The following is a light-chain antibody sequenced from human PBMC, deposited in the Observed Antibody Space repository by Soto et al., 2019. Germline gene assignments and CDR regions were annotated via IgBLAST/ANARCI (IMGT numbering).Light chain of an antibody. CDR2: SHN. Sequence: QSVLTQPPSASGTPGQRVTISCSGSSSNIGSNTVNWYQHLPGAAPRLLIYSHNQRPSGVPDRFSGSKSGTSATLAISGLQAKDEAVYYCGSYAGGNTFVFGTGTKLTVL. CDR1: SSNIGSNT. CDR3: GSYAGGNTFV. V-gene: IGLV1-44*01. J-gene: IGLJ1*01.